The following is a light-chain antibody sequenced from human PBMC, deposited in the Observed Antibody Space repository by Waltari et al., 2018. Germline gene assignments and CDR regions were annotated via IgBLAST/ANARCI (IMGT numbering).Light chain of an antibody. CDR2: DAS. CDR3: QQYGNSPAT. V-gene: IGKV3-20*01. CDR1: QSVASNY. Sequence: EVVLTQSPGTLYLSPGERATLSCRASQSVASNYLAWYKHKPGQAPRLLIYDASNGATGIPERFSGSGSGTDFTLTISRLEPEDFAVYACQQYGNSPATFGQGTKVEMK. J-gene: IGKJ1*01.